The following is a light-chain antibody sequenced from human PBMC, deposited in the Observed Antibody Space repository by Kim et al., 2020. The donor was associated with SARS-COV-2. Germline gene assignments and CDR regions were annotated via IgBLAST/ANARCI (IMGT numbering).Light chain of an antibody. CDR3: QQYNNWPPWT. CDR1: QSVSSN. CDR2: GAS. J-gene: IGKJ1*01. V-gene: IGKV3-15*01. Sequence: ARGERATLPCRASQSVSSNVAWYQQKPGQAPRLLIYGASTRATGIPARCSGSGSGTEFTLTISSLQSEDFAVYYCQQYNNWPPWTFGQGTKVDSK.